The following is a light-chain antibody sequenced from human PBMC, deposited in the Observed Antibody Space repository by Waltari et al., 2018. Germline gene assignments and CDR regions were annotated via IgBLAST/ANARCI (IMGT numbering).Light chain of an antibody. CDR1: SSDVGGSNY. V-gene: IGLV2-23*02. CDR3: CSYAGSVV. J-gene: IGLJ2*01. Sequence: QSALTQPASVSVSPGQSITISCTGTSSDVGGSNYVSWYQQHPGKAPKLMIYDVSKRPSGVSNRFSGSKSGNTASLTISGLQAEDEADYYCCSYAGSVVFGGGTKLTVL. CDR2: DVS.